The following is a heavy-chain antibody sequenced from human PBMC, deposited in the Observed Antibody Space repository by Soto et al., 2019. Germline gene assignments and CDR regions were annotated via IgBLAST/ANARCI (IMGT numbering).Heavy chain of an antibody. J-gene: IGHJ5*01. Sequence: EVQLLESGGGLVQPGGSLRLSCAASGFTFSSYAMSWVRQAPGKGLAWVSAISGSGGSTFYAASVKGRFTISRDPSKTTLFLQMHSLRAEDTAVYYCAKDRGRGYDWFDSWGQGTLVTVSS. CDR1: GFTFSSYA. CDR2: ISGSGGST. CDR3: AKDRGRGYDWFDS. D-gene: IGHD5-12*01. V-gene: IGHV3-23*01.